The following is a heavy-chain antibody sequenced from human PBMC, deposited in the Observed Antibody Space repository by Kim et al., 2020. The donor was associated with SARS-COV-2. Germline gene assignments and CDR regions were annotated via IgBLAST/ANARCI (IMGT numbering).Heavy chain of an antibody. V-gene: IGHV3-21*01. J-gene: IGHJ4*02. D-gene: IGHD1-7*01. CDR3: ARDLSGITGTTGDNY. Sequence: DSGRGRFTSSRDNAKNSLYLQMNSLRAEDTGVYYCARDLSGITGTTGDNYWGQGTLVTVSS.